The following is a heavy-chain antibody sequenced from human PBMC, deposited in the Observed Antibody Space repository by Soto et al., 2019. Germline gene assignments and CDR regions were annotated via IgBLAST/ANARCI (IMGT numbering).Heavy chain of an antibody. V-gene: IGHV3-30-3*01. J-gene: IGHJ4*02. D-gene: IGHD3-22*01. Sequence: QVQLVESGGGVVQPGRSLRLSCAASGFTFSSYAMHWVRQAPGKGLEWVAVISYDGSNKYYADSVKGRFTISRDNSKNTLYLQMNSLRAEDTAVYYCARVDDSSGYYYEPHFDYWGQGTLVTVSS. CDR1: GFTFSSYA. CDR3: ARVDDSSGYYYEPHFDY. CDR2: ISYDGSNK.